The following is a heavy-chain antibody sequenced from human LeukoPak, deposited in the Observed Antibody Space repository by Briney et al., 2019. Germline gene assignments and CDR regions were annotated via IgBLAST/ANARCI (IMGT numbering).Heavy chain of an antibody. Sequence: SVKVSCKASGGTFSSHAISWVRQAPGQGLEWMGRIIPILGIANYAQKFQGRVTITADKSTSTAYMELSSLRSEDTAVYYCARGGFLEWLFRYNWFDPWGQGTLVTVSS. CDR1: GGTFSSHA. CDR3: ARGGFLEWLFRYNWFDP. V-gene: IGHV1-69*04. J-gene: IGHJ5*02. CDR2: IIPILGIA. D-gene: IGHD3-3*01.